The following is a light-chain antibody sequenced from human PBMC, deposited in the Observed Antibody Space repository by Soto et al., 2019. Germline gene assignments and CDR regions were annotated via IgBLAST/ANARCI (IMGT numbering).Light chain of an antibody. CDR1: QPISSW. V-gene: IGKV1-5*03. J-gene: IGKJ1*01. CDR2: KAS. Sequence: DIQMTQSPSTLSGSVGDRVTITCRASQPISSWLAWYQQKPGKAPTLLIYKASTLKSGVPSRVSGSGSGTEFTLTISSLQPDDFATYYCQHYNSYSEAFGQGTKVELQ. CDR3: QHYNSYSEA.